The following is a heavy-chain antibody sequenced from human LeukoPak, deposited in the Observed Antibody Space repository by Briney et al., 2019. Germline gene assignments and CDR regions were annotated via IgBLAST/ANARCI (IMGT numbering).Heavy chain of an antibody. CDR2: IYHSGTT. J-gene: IGHJ6*04. CDR1: GGSISSSNW. V-gene: IGHV4-4*02. Sequence: SGTLSLTCAVSGGSISSSNWWSWVRQPPGKGLEWIGEIYHSGTTICNPSLKSRVTLSVDKSKNQFSLNLSSVTAADTAVYYCARDGPLPHMAGVWGKGTTVTVSS. CDR3: ARDGPLPHMAGV. D-gene: IGHD6-19*01.